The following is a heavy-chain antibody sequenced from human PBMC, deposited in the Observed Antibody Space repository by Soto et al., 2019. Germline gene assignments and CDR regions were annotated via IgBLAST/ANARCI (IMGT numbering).Heavy chain of an antibody. V-gene: IGHV4-34*01. CDR3: ARGHNHYDILTRQCYFDY. CDR2: INHSGST. Sequence: SETLSLTCAVYGGSFSGYYWSWIRQPPGKGLEWIGEINHSGSTNYNPSLKSRVTISVDTSKNQFSLKLSSVTAADTAVYYCARGHNHYDILTRQCYFDYWGQGTLVTVS. D-gene: IGHD3-9*01. CDR1: GGSFSGYY. J-gene: IGHJ4*02.